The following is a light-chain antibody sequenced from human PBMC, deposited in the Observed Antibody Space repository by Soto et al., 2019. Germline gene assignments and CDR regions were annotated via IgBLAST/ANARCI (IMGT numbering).Light chain of an antibody. CDR3: QQYNSYPWT. CDR2: DAS. CDR1: QSISSW. Sequence: DIQITQSPSTLSASVGDRVTITCGASQSISSWLAWYHQKPGKAPKLLIYDASSLESGAPSRFSGSGSGTEFSLTINSLQPDDFATYYCQQYNSYPWTFGQGTKVDIK. V-gene: IGKV1-5*01. J-gene: IGKJ1*01.